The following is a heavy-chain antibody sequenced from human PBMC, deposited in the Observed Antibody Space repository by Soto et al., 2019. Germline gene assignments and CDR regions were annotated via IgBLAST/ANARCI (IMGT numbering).Heavy chain of an antibody. CDR1: GYTFTGYY. D-gene: IGHD6-13*01. CDR2: INPNSGGT. V-gene: IGHV1-2*04. CDR3: ARESGYSSSWYGNYYYGMDV. J-gene: IGHJ6*02. Sequence: QVQLVQSGAEVKKPGASVKVSCKASGYTFTGYYMHWVRQAPGQGLEWMGWINPNSGGTNYAQKFQGWVTMTRDTSISTAYMELSRLRSDDTAVYYCARESGYSSSWYGNYYYGMDVWGQGTTVTVSS.